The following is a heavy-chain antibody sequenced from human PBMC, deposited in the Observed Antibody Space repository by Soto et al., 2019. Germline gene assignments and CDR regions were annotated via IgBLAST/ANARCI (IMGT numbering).Heavy chain of an antibody. D-gene: IGHD6-19*01. V-gene: IGHV1-69*01. CDR1: GGTFSTHV. J-gene: IGHJ5*02. CDR2: IVPKLGTT. Sequence: QVQLVQSGAEVKKPGSSVKVSCKTSGGTFSTHVIGWVRQAPGQGLEWMGGIVPKLGTTNYAHKFKGRVKIIADESTSTAYMEVSSLTSEDTAVYYCVRGGSDNSGGYIWFDPWGQGTLVSVSS. CDR3: VRGGSDNSGGYIWFDP.